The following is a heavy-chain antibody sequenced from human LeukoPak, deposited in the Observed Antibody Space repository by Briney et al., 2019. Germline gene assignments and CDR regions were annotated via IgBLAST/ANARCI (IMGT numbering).Heavy chain of an antibody. CDR2: ISSSSSYI. V-gene: IGHV3-21*01. J-gene: IGHJ3*02. CDR3: ARDLAPTTDAFDI. D-gene: IGHD1-1*01. Sequence: GGSLRLSCAASGLTFGSYSMNWVRQAPGKGLEWVSSISSSSSYIYYADSVKGRFTISRDNAKNSLYLQMNSLRAEDTAVYYCARDLAPTTDAFDIWGQGTMVTVSS. CDR1: GLTFGSYS.